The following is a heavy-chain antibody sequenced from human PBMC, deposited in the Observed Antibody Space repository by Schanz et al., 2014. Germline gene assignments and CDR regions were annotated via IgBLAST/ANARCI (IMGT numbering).Heavy chain of an antibody. CDR1: GYTFRSYG. V-gene: IGHV1-18*01. D-gene: IGHD3-22*01. Sequence: QVHLVQSGAEVKKPGASVKVSCRASGYTFRSYGINWVRQAPGQGLEWMGWISGYDANTNYAQKFQGRVTMTRNTSISTAYMDLSSLRSEDTAVYYCARGQYYYDSSGYLQNDYWGQGTLVTVSS. J-gene: IGHJ4*02. CDR3: ARGQYYYDSSGYLQNDY. CDR2: ISGYDANT.